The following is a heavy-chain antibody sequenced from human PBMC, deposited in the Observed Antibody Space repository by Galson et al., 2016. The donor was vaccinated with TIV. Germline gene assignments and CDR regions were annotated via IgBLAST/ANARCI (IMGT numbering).Heavy chain of an antibody. Sequence: SVKVSCKVSGDSLSDLSMHWVRQAPGKGLEWMAGFDPEQHKKIYAQKLEGRVTLTDDTSTDTALLELSSLSFEDTAVYYCASVAWFPGLSLDNWGQGTLVIVSS. J-gene: IGHJ4*02. D-gene: IGHD2/OR15-2a*01. CDR1: GDSLSDLS. V-gene: IGHV1-24*01. CDR3: ASVAWFPGLSLDN. CDR2: FDPEQHKK.